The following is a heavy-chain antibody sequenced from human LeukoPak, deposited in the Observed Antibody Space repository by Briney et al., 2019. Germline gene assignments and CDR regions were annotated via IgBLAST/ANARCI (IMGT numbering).Heavy chain of an antibody. D-gene: IGHD3-16*01. CDR1: GCTFSSYG. V-gene: IGHV3-30*02. J-gene: IGHJ4*02. Sequence: GGSLRLSCAASGCTFSSYGMHWVRQAPGKGLEWVAFIRYDGSNKYYADSVQGRFTISRDNSKNTLYLQLNSLRAEDTAVYYCAKEKKIMITYHYLDYWGQGTLVTVSS. CDR2: IRYDGSNK. CDR3: AKEKKIMITYHYLDY.